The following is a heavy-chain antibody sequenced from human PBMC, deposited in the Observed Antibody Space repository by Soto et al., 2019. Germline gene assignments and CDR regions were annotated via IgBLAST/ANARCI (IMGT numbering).Heavy chain of an antibody. V-gene: IGHV4-31*03. Sequence: SETLSLTCTVSGDSLSSGGHYWSWIRQHPGKGLEWIGHIYDSVNTYYSPSLRSRVTISADMSKNQFSLNLRSVTAADTAVYYSARVDKTGYFAILTDYSGPGTLVTVSS. CDR1: GDSLSSGGHY. CDR3: ARVDKTGYFAILTDY. J-gene: IGHJ4*02. CDR2: IYDSVNT. D-gene: IGHD3-9*01.